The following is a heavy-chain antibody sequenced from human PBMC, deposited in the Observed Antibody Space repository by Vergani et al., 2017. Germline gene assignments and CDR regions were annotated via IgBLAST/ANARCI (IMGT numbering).Heavy chain of an antibody. D-gene: IGHD1-26*01. CDR3: AKKGGSLYYYGVDV. CDR2: IRYDGSNP. Sequence: QEQLLQSGGGVVQPGGSLRLSCTGSGYTFEHFDMHWVRQAPGKGLAWVPFIRYDGSNPQYIDSVKGRFTISRDNSKDTLFLQMNGLRPEDTGTYFCAKKGGSLYYYGVDVWGQGTTITVSS. V-gene: IGHV3-30*02. J-gene: IGHJ6*02. CDR1: GYTFEHFD.